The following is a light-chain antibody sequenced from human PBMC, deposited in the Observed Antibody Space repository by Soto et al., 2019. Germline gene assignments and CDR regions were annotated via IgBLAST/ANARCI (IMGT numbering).Light chain of an antibody. CDR1: QSVSSSY. V-gene: IGKV3-20*01. J-gene: IGKJ2*01. CDR3: QQYGSSPRT. CDR2: GAS. Sequence: EIVLTQSPGTLSLSPGERATLSCRASQSVSSSYLAWYQQKPGQAPRLLIYGASIRATGIPDRFSGSGSGTDFTLTISRLEPADFAVYYCQQYGSSPRTFGQGTNLEIK.